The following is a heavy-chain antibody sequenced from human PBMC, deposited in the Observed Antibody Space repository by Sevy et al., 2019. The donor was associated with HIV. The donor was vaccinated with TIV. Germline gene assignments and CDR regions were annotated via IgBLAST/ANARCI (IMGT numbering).Heavy chain of an antibody. CDR3: AKIRFEIYCSGGSCYYFDY. D-gene: IGHD2-15*01. CDR1: GFTFSSYA. J-gene: IGHJ4*02. Sequence: WGSLRLSCAASGFTFSSYAMSWVRQAPGKGLEWVSAISGSGGSTYYADSVKGRFTISRDNSKNTLYLQMNSLRAEDMDVYYCAKIRFEIYCSGGSCYYFDYWGQGTLVTVSS. CDR2: ISGSGGST. V-gene: IGHV3-23*01.